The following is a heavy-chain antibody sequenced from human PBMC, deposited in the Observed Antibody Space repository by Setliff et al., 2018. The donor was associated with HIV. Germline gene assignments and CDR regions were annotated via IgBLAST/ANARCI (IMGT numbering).Heavy chain of an antibody. CDR2: IYTSGRT. D-gene: IGHD3-16*01. CDR3: ARRTLITGYDY. J-gene: IGHJ4*02. V-gene: IGHV4-61*02. CDR1: GGSISSGSHY. Sequence: KTSETLSLTCIVSGGSISSGSHYWSWIRQPAGKGLEWIGLIYTSGRTNYNPSLKSRLTMSIDTSKSQFSLKLSSVTAADTAVYYCARRTLITGYDYWGQGTLVTVSS.